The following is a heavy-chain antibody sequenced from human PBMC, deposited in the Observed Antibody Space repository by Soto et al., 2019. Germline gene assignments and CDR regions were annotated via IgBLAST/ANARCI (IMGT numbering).Heavy chain of an antibody. Sequence: GGSLRLSCAASGFTFSNYAMNWVRQAPGKGLEWVSAISGGGDSTYYADSVKGRFTISRDNPKKMLYLQMDSLRAEDTAVYYCAKDELRGYKYGXSGYWGQGTLVTVSS. D-gene: IGHD5-18*01. CDR3: AKDELRGYKYGXSGY. J-gene: IGHJ4*02. CDR2: ISGGGDST. V-gene: IGHV3-23*01. CDR1: GFTFSNYA.